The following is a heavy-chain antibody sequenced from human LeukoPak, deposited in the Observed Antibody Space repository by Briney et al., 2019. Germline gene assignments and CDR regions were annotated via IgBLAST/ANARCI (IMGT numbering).Heavy chain of an antibody. CDR1: GGSISPYY. V-gene: IGHV4-59*12. Sequence: PSETLSLTCTVSGGSISPYYWSWIRQPPGKGLERIGYIYYSGTTNYNPSLKSRVTMSVDTSKNQVSLKLSSVTAADTAVYYCARGGYSYGYFYYYYGMDVWGQGTTVTVSS. CDR3: ARGGYSYGYFYYYYGMDV. D-gene: IGHD5-18*01. J-gene: IGHJ6*02. CDR2: IYYSGTT.